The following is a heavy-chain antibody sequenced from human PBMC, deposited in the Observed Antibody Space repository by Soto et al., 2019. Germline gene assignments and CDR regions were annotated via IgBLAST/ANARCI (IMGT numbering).Heavy chain of an antibody. Sequence: GSLRLSCAASGFTFSNARMSWVRPAPGEGEELGGRIKSKTDGGTTDYAAPVKGRFTISRDESKNTLYLQMNSLKTEDTAVYYCTTDGVVVPAAPAYYYYGMNVWGQGTTVTVSS. V-gene: IGHV3-15*01. CDR2: IKSKTDGGTT. J-gene: IGHJ6*02. CDR3: TTDGVVVPAAPAYYYYGMNV. CDR1: GFTFSNAR. D-gene: IGHD2-2*01.